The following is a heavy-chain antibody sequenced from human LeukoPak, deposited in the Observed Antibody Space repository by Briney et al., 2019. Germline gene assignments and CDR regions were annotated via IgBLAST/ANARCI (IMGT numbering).Heavy chain of an antibody. D-gene: IGHD5-18*01. J-gene: IGHJ4*02. Sequence: GGSLRLSCAASGFTFSGYAMSWVRQAPGKGLEWASTISGSGSTTWYADSVKGRFTISRDNSKNTLYLQMNSLRAEDTAVYYCAKRTRGYNYGPSDYWGQGTLVTVSS. CDR3: AKRTRGYNYGPSDY. CDR2: ISGSGSTT. CDR1: GFTFSGYA. V-gene: IGHV3-23*01.